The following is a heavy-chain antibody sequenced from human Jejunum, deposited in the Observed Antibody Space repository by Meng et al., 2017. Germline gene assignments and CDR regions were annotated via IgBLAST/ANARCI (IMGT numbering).Heavy chain of an antibody. D-gene: IGHD1-1*01. J-gene: IGHJ4*02. CDR1: GDSVSSNSAA. CDR2: TYYRSKWYN. CDR3: ASWRYDH. Sequence: QVQLQPSGPGLVKPSQTLSLTCAISGDSVSSNSAAWNWIRQSPSRGLEWLGRTYYRSKWYNQYAVHVRSRITINPDTSKTQFSLHLDSVTPEDTAVYYCASWRYDHWGQGTLVTVSS. V-gene: IGHV6-1*01.